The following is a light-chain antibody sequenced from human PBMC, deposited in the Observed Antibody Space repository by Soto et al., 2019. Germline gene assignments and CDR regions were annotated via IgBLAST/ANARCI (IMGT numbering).Light chain of an antibody. CDR3: QQYNGLPTWT. Sequence: DLQMTQSPSTLSASVGARVTITCRASQNINIRLAWYQQKPGTAPKLLIYKASTLESGGPSRFSGNGSGTDFNLTLSSLQPDDSATSYCQQYNGLPTWTFGQGTKVEMK. CDR2: KAS. J-gene: IGKJ1*01. V-gene: IGKV1-5*03. CDR1: QNINIR.